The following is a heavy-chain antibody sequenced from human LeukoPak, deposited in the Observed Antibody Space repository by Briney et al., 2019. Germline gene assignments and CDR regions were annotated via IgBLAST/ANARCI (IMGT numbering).Heavy chain of an antibody. CDR3: ARGRRVYYGMDV. V-gene: IGHV6-1*01. CDR2: THYGSGWIN. Sequence: SQTLSLTCDISGDSVSRNDAAWNWIRQPPSRGLEWLGRTHYGSGWINDYAVSLGSRIVVSADTSKNQFSLQLNSVTPEDTAVYYCARGRRVYYGMDVWGQGTTVTVSS. D-gene: IGHD6-6*01. CDR1: GDSVSRNDAA. J-gene: IGHJ6*02.